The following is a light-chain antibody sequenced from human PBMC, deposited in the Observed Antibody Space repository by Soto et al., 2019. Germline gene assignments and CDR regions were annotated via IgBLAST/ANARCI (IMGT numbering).Light chain of an antibody. Sequence: DIQMTQTPSSLSASVGDRVTITCRASRTISSDINWYQQKPGQAPKFLIYAASSLQSGFPSRFSGSGSGTDFTLTISSLQPEDSATYFCQQSYSVPWTFGQGTKVEV. CDR1: RTISSD. V-gene: IGKV1-39*01. CDR2: AAS. J-gene: IGKJ1*01. CDR3: QQSYSVPWT.